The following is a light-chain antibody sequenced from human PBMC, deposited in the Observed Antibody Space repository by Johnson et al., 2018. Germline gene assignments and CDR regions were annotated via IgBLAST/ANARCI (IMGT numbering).Light chain of an antibody. CDR2: ENN. J-gene: IGLJ1*01. Sequence: QSVLTQPPSVSAAPGQKVTISCSGSSSNIGNNYVSWYQQLPGTAPKLLIYENNKRPSGIPDRFSGSKSGTSATLGITGLQTGDEADYYCGTWDSSLSAGKGFGTWTKVTVL. CDR3: GTWDSSLSAGKG. CDR1: SSNIGNNY. V-gene: IGLV1-51*02.